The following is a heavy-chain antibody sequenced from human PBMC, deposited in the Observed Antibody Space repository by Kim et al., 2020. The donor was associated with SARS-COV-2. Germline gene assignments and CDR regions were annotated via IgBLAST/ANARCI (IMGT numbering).Heavy chain of an antibody. D-gene: IGHD2-2*01. CDR1: GFTFSSYG. CDR2: ISYDGSNK. V-gene: IGHV3-30*18. Sequence: GGSLRLSCAASGFTFSSYGMHWVRQAPGKGLEWVAVISYDGSNKYYADSVKGRFTISRDNSKNTLYLQMNSLRAEDTAVYYCAKDIEVVPAAYYYGMDVWGQGTTVTVSS. CDR3: AKDIEVVPAAYYYGMDV. J-gene: IGHJ6*02.